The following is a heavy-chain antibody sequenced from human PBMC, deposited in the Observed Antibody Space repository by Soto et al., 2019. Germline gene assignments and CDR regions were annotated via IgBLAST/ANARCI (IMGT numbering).Heavy chain of an antibody. CDR1: GGSTSSGGYY. CDR2: IYWSGNT. Sequence: VQLQESGPGLVKPSQTLSLTCTVSGGSTSSGGYYWSWIRQHAGKGLEWIGYIYWSGNTYFNPSLKSRVSISLDTSSNQFSLTLTSVTAADTAVYYCARGAADYGDAFDIWGQGTRVTVSS. V-gene: IGHV4-31*03. D-gene: IGHD4-17*01. CDR3: ARGAADYGDAFDI. J-gene: IGHJ3*02.